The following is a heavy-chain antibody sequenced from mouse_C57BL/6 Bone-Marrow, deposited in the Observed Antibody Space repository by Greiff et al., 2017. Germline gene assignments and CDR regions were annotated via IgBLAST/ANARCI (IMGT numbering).Heavy chain of an antibody. CDR1: GYAFSSSW. CDR2: IYPGDGDT. J-gene: IGHJ3*01. V-gene: IGHV1-82*01. Sequence: VKVVASGPELVKPGASVKISCKASGYAFSSSWMNWVKQRPGKGLEWIGRIYPGDGDTNYNGKFKGKATLTADKSSSTAYMQLSSLTSEDSAVYFCASRNRFAYWGQGTLVTVSA. CDR3: ASRNRFAY.